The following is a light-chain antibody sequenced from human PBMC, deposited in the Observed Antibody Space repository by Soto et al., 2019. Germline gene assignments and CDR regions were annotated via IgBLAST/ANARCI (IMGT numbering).Light chain of an antibody. V-gene: IGKV3-15*01. CDR2: GAS. CDR1: QSVGTN. J-gene: IGKJ4*01. CDR3: QQYNKWPPLT. Sequence: EVVMTQSPATQSVSPGERATLSCRASQSVGTNLAWYPQKPGQAPRLLIYGASTRATGIPARFSGSGSWTEFTLTISSLQSEDLAVYYCQQYNKWPPLTFGGGTKVEIK.